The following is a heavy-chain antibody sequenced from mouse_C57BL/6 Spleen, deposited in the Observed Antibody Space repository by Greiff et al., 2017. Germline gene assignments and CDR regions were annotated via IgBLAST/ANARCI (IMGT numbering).Heavy chain of an antibody. CDR1: GFTFSDYY. Sequence: EVQGVASEGGLVQPGSSMKLSCTASGFTFSDYYMAWVRQVPEKGLEWVANINYDGSSTYYLDTLKSRFIISRDNAKNILYLQMSSLKSEDTATYYCAREGSSYGFAYWGQGTLVTVSA. V-gene: IGHV5-16*01. J-gene: IGHJ3*01. CDR2: INYDGSST. CDR3: AREGSSYGFAY. D-gene: IGHD1-1*01.